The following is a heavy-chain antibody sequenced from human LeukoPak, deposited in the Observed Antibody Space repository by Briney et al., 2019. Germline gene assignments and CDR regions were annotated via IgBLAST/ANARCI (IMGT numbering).Heavy chain of an antibody. CDR3: ARQSLGASGLDH. J-gene: IGHJ4*02. CDR2: APHDRSSP. V-gene: IGHV3-30*03. Sequence: PGGSLRLSCAVSGFRFNSHLMHWVRQAPNKGLEWVAVAPHDRSSPSHAASVNGRFTISRDNSKDTLFLHMDSLRVDDTAIYYCARQSLGASGLDHWGQGVLVTVSS. CDR1: GFRFNSHL. D-gene: IGHD1-26*01.